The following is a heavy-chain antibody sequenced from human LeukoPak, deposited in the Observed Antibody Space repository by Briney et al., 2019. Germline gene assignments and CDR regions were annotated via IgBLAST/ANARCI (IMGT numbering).Heavy chain of an antibody. Sequence: GGSLRLSCAASGFTVSSNYMSWVRQAPGEGLEWVSVIYSGGSTYYADSVKGRFTISRDNSKNTLYLQMNSLRAEDTAVYYCARGNLVDYGDYEYWGQGTLVTVSS. J-gene: IGHJ4*02. CDR3: ARGNLVDYGDYEY. V-gene: IGHV3-53*01. CDR2: IYSGGST. CDR1: GFTVSSNY. D-gene: IGHD4-17*01.